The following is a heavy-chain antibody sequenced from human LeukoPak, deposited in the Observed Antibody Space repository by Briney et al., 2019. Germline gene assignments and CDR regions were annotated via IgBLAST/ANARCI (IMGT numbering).Heavy chain of an antibody. J-gene: IGHJ3*02. Sequence: GESLKISCEGSGFFFTSYWIGWVRQMPGKGLEWMGIIYPGDSDTRYSPSFQGQVTISADKSISTAYLQWSSLKASDTAMYYCARPISVPAAIFPDAFDIWGQGTMVTVSS. V-gene: IGHV5-51*01. CDR2: IYPGDSDT. D-gene: IGHD2-2*02. CDR1: GFFFTSYW. CDR3: ARPISVPAAIFPDAFDI.